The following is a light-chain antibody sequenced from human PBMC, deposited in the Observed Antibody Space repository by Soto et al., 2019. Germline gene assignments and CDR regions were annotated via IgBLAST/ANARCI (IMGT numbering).Light chain of an antibody. CDR2: AAS. Sequence: DIQMTQSPSTLSASVGDRVTITCRASQTINDWLAWYQLKPGKAPKLLIYAASTLQSGVPSRFSGSGSGTEFTLTISSLQPDDFAAYYCQQYNTWTFGQGTKVDIK. V-gene: IGKV1-5*01. CDR1: QTINDW. CDR3: QQYNTWT. J-gene: IGKJ1*01.